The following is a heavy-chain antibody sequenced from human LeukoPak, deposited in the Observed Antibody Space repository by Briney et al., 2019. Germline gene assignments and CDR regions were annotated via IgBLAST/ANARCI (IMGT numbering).Heavy chain of an antibody. V-gene: IGHV4-39*07. D-gene: IGHD3-16*01. CDR2: IYYSGST. J-gene: IGHJ3*02. Sequence: SETLSLTCNVSGGSISSSSYYWGWIRQPPGKGLEWIGSIYYSGSTYYNPSLKSRVTISVDTSKNHFSLRLTSATAADTGVYFCARAEGAASHIWGQGTMVSVSS. CDR3: ARAEGAASHI. CDR1: GGSISSSSYY.